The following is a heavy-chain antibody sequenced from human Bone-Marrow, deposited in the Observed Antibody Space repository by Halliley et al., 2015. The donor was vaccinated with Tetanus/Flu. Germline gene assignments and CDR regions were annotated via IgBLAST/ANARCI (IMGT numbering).Heavy chain of an antibody. CDR2: ISGSADNA. D-gene: IGHD3-22*01. CDR1: GFTFFNYA. V-gene: IGHV3-23*01. Sequence: SLRLSCVASGFTFFNYAMTWVRQAPGKGLEWVLVISGSADNAYYADSVRGRFTISRDNSNNSLYLQINSLRAEDTAVYFCASVRTSSGFHLDAFDYWGQGTLVTVSS. J-gene: IGHJ4*02. CDR3: ASVRTSSGFHLDAFDY.